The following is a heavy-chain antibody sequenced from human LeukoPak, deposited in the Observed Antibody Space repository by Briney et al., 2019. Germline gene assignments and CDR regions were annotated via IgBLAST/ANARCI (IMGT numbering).Heavy chain of an antibody. J-gene: IGHJ1*01. CDR3: AKMAYSSSPH. Sequence: GGSLRLSCAAPGLTFCRYGMSWVRQAPGKGLEWVSSITSSAGSREYADSVKGRFTISRDNSKNTVFLEMNSLRAEDTAVYYCAKMAYSSSPHWGQGTQVTVSS. CDR2: ITSSAGSR. V-gene: IGHV3-23*01. CDR1: GLTFCRYG. D-gene: IGHD1-26*01.